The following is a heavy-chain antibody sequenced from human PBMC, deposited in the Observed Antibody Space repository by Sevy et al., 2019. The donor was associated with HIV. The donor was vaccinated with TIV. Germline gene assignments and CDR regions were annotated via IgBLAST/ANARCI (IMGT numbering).Heavy chain of an antibody. CDR2: ISGFNGNT. CDR1: SYTFSNYG. J-gene: IGHJ4*02. V-gene: IGHV1-18*01. D-gene: IGHD6-13*01. Sequence: ASVKVSCKASSYTFSNYGITWVRQAPGQGLEWVGWISGFNGNTKYAQKFQGRVTVTTDTSTTTVYMELRSLRSDDTAVYHCARGYSSTYYGSVDYWGQGTLVTVSS. CDR3: ARGYSSTYYGSVDY.